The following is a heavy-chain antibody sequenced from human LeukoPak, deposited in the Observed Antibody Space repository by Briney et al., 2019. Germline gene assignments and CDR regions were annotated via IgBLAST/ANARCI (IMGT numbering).Heavy chain of an antibody. D-gene: IGHD6-19*01. CDR3: AQIAVAGTNHRDY. V-gene: IGHV4-39*07. CDR2: IYHSGST. Sequence: SETLSLTCTVSGGSISTSNYYWGWIRQPPGKGLEWIGEIYHSGSTNYNPSLKSRVTISVDKSKNQFSLKLSSVTAADTAVYYCAQIAVAGTNHRDYWGQGTLVTASS. CDR1: GGSISTSNYY. J-gene: IGHJ4*02.